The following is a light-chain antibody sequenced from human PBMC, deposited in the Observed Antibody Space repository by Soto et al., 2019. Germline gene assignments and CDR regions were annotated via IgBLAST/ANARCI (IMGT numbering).Light chain of an antibody. CDR3: QQYNTFSRT. J-gene: IGKJ1*01. CDR1: QSISTW. V-gene: IGKV1-5*03. CDR2: KAS. Sequence: DIQMTQSPSTLSASVGDRVTITCRASQSISTWLALYQQKPGKAPTLLIYKASTLESGVPSRFSGGGSGAEFTLTISSLQPDDFATYYCQQYNTFSRTFGQGTKVHI.